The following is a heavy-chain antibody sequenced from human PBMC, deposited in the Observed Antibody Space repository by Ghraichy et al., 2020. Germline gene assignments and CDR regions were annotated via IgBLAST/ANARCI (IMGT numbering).Heavy chain of an antibody. Sequence: ASVKVSCKASGYTFTTYDINWVRQATGQGLEWMGWMNPNSGNTGYAQKFQGRVTMTRNTPISTAYMELSSLRSEDTPVYYCARMFEYSSSSHFDYWGQGTLVTVSS. V-gene: IGHV1-8*01. CDR1: GYTFTTYD. CDR2: MNPNSGNT. J-gene: IGHJ4*02. CDR3: ARMFEYSSSSHFDY. D-gene: IGHD6-6*01.